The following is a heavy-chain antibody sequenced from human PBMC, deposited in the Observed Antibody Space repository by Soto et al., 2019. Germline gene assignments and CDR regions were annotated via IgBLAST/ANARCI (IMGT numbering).Heavy chain of an antibody. CDR2: INAGNGNT. CDR3: ARAYDSSGSKGYYGMDV. V-gene: IGHV1-3*01. J-gene: IGHJ6*02. CDR1: GYTFTSYA. Sequence: ASVKVSCKASGYTFTSYAMHWVRQAPGQRLEWMGWINAGNGNTKYSQKFQGRVTITRDTSASTAYMELSSLRSEDTAVYYCARAYDSSGSKGYYGMDVWGQGTTVTVSS. D-gene: IGHD3-22*01.